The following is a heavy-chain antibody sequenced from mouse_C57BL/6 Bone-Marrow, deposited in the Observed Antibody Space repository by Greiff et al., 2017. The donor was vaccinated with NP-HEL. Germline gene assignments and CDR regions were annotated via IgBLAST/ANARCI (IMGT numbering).Heavy chain of an antibody. Sequence: DVQLQESGPGLVKPSQSLSLTCSVTGYSITSGYYWNWIRQFPGNKLEWMGYISYDGSNNYNPSLKNRISITRDTSKNQFFLKLNSVTTEDTATYYCARGLITTVVAHFDYWGQGTTLTVSS. CDR2: ISYDGSN. V-gene: IGHV3-6*01. CDR3: ARGLITTVVAHFDY. J-gene: IGHJ2*01. D-gene: IGHD1-1*01. CDR1: GYSITSGYY.